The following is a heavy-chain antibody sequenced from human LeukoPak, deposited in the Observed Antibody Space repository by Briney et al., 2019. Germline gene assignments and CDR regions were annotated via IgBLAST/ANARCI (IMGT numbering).Heavy chain of an antibody. CDR3: ARYQLGSYCSGGSCYSDPYFDY. CDR2: INTNTGNP. D-gene: IGHD2-15*01. CDR1: GYTFTSYA. V-gene: IGHV7-4-1*02. Sequence: ASVKVSCKASGYTFTSYAMNWVRQAPGQGLEWMGWINTNTGNPTYAQGFTGRFVFSLDTSVSTAYLQISSLKAEDTAVYYCARYQLGSYCSGGSCYSDPYFDYWGQGTLVTVSS. J-gene: IGHJ4*02.